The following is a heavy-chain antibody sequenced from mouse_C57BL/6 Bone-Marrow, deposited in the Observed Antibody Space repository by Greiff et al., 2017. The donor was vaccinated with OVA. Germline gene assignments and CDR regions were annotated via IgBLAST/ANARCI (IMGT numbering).Heavy chain of an antibody. CDR3: ARDYYGTLYAMDY. CDR2: INPSSGYT. J-gene: IGHJ4*01. CDR1: GYTFTSYT. D-gene: IGHD1-1*01. V-gene: IGHV1-4*01. Sequence: VKLMESGAELARPGASVKMSCKASGYTFTSYTMHWVKQRPGQGLEWIGYINPSSGYTKYNQKFKDKATLTADKSSSTAYMQLSSLTSEDSAVYYCARDYYGTLYAMDYWGQGTSVTVSS.